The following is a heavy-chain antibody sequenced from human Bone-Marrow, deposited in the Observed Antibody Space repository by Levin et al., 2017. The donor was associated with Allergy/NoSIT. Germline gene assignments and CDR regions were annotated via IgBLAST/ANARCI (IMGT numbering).Heavy chain of an antibody. CDR2: ISSSSSYI. J-gene: IGHJ4*02. Sequence: GESLKISCAASGFTFSSYSMNWVRQAPGKGLEWVSSISSSSSYIYYADSVKGRFTISRDNAKNSLYLQMNSLRAEDTAVYYCAREGDYDILTGSFGYWGQGTLVTVSS. D-gene: IGHD3-9*01. CDR1: GFTFSSYS. CDR3: AREGDYDILTGSFGY. V-gene: IGHV3-21*01.